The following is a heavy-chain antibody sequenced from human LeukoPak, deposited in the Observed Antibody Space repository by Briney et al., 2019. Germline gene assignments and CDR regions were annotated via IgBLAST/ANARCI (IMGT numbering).Heavy chain of an antibody. CDR1: GGSISSYY. J-gene: IGHJ2*01. V-gene: IGHV4-59*01. Sequence: SETLSLTCTVSGGSISSYYWSWIRQPPGMGLEWIGCIYYSGSTNYNPSLKSRVTISVDTSKDQFSLRLTSVTAADTAVYYCARSFLGDWYFDLWGRGTLVTVST. CDR2: IYYSGST. D-gene: IGHD1-26*01. CDR3: ARSFLGDWYFDL.